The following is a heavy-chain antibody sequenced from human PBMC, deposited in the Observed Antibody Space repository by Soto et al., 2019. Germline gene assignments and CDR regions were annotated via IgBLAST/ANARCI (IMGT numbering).Heavy chain of an antibody. CDR3: ATSTWFDP. CDR2: IYYSGST. D-gene: IGHD2-2*01. J-gene: IGHJ5*02. Sequence: SETLSLTCTVSGGSISSSNYYWGWIRQPPGKGLEWIGTIYYSGSTYYNPSLKSRVTISVDTSKNQFSLKLSSVTAADTAVYYCATSTWFDPWGQGTLVTVSS. CDR1: GGSISSSNYY. V-gene: IGHV4-39*01.